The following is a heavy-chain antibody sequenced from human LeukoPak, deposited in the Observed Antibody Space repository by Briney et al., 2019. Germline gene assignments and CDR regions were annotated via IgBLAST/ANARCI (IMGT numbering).Heavy chain of an antibody. CDR3: ARGGEPASSWYTDAFDI. D-gene: IGHD6-13*01. CDR2: ISSSGSTI. J-gene: IGHJ3*02. CDR1: GFTFSSYS. V-gene: IGHV3-48*04. Sequence: GGSLRLSCAASGFTFSSYSMNWVRQAPGKGLEWVSYISSSGSTIYYADSVKGRFTISRDNAKNSLYLQMNSLRAEDTAVYYCARGGEPASSWYTDAFDIWGQGTMVTVSS.